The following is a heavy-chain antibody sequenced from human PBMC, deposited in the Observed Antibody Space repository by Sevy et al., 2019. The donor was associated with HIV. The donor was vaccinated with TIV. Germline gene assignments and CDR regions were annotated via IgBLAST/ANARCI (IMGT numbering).Heavy chain of an antibody. J-gene: IGHJ4*02. Sequence: ASVKVSCKATGYNFNTYTIHWVRQAPGQSLEWMAWLNPCNGNTKYSQQFRGRVTITRDTSARTVCMELTSLTSEDTAVYFCARDPYARRGFDYWGQGTLLTVSS. V-gene: IGHV1-3*01. CDR3: ARDPYARRGFDY. CDR1: GYNFNTYT. D-gene: IGHD3-16*01. CDR2: LNPCNGNT.